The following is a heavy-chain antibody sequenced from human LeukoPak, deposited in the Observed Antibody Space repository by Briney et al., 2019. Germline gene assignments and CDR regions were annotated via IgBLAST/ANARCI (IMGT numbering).Heavy chain of an antibody. J-gene: IGHJ4*02. Sequence: PGGSLRLSCAASGFAFSSYWMHWVRQAPGKGLVWVSHINSDGSSTSYADSVKGRFTISRDNAKNTLYLQMNSLRAEDTAVYCCARDYGDHWPVDYWGQGTLVTVSS. V-gene: IGHV3-74*01. CDR2: INSDGSST. CDR3: ARDYGDHWPVDY. CDR1: GFAFSSYW. D-gene: IGHD2-21*02.